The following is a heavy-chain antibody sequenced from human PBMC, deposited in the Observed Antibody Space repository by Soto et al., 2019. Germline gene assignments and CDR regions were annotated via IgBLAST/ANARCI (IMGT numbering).Heavy chain of an antibody. CDR1: GGTFSSYS. CDR3: ARDRAAMVRGVIITSYYYGMDV. Sequence: SVKVSCKASGGTFSSYSISWVLQAPGQGLEWMGGIIPIFGTANYAQKFQGRVTITADESTSTAYMELSSLRSEDTAVYYCARDRAAMVRGVIITSYYYGMDVWGQGTTVTVSS. CDR2: IIPIFGTA. J-gene: IGHJ6*02. V-gene: IGHV1-69*13. D-gene: IGHD3-10*01.